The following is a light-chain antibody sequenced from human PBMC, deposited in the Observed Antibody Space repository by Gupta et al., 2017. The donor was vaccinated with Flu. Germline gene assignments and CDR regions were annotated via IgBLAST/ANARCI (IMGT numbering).Light chain of an antibody. J-gene: IGKJ4*01. CDR1: QGVIVN. CDR2: AAS. V-gene: IGKV3-15*01. CDR3: QQHNHWPPA. Sequence: GESATLSCRTSQGVIVNLAWYQQKPGQAPRLLIYAASTRATGCPPRFSGSGSGTQFTLTITSLQSEDVAVYFCQQHNHWPPAFGGGTKVEIK.